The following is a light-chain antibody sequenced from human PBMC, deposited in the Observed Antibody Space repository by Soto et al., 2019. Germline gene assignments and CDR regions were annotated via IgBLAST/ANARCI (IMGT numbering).Light chain of an antibody. V-gene: IGKV3-15*01. CDR2: GAS. CDR1: QSVRSN. J-gene: IGKJ1*01. CDR3: QQYNDRPGT. Sequence: IGMTQSPSTLSVSPGDRATLSCRASQSVRSNLAWFQQKPGQAPRLLIYGASTRATGIPATFSGSGSGTELTLTISSLQSEDFAVYYCQQYNDRPGTFGQGTKVDIK.